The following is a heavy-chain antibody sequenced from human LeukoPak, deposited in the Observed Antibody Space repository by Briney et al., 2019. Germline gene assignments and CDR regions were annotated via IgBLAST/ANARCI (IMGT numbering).Heavy chain of an antibody. CDR2: LGVSVSGYGGST. V-gene: IGHV3-23*01. CDR1: GFTFSRYA. D-gene: IGHD5-12*01. Sequence: GGSLRLSCAASGFTFSRYAMSWVRQAPGKGLEWVSALGVSVSGYGGSTYYADSVKGRFTISRDNSKNTLYLQMNSLRAEDTAVYYCAKDPEPPVATITSGDAFDIWGQGTMVTVSS. CDR3: AKDPEPPVATITSGDAFDI. J-gene: IGHJ3*02.